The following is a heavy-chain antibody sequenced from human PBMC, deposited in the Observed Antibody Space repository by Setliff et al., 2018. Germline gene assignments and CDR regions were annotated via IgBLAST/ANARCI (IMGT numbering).Heavy chain of an antibody. CDR2: INPSGGST. Sequence: ASVKVSCKASGYTFTSYDINWVRQATGQGLEWMGIINPSGGSTSYAQKFQGWVTMTRDTSISTAYMELSRLRSDDTAVYYCARGSMYYNFWSGRILGGFYLDYWGQGTLVTVSS. D-gene: IGHD3-3*01. J-gene: IGHJ4*02. V-gene: IGHV1-2*04. CDR1: GYTFTSYD. CDR3: ARGSMYYNFWSGRILGGFYLDY.